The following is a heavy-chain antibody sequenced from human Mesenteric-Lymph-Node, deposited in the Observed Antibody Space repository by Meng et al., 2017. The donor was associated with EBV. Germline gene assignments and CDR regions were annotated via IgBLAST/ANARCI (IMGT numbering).Heavy chain of an antibody. Sequence: GTEVKKPGETLMVSGRGSGYSFTSYWLGWVRQRPGKDREWMSIFYPGNSDTRYRQSFQGQVTISADKSISPAYLQWSSLKTSDTAMYYCARQQGNSGLDYWGQGTLVTVSS. CDR3: ARQQGNSGLDY. D-gene: IGHD4-23*01. CDR2: FYPGNSDT. V-gene: IGHV5-51*01. J-gene: IGHJ4*02. CDR1: GYSFTSYW.